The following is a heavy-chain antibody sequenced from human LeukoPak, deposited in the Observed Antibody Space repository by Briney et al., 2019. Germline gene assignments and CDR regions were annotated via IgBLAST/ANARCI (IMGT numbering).Heavy chain of an antibody. CDR1: EFTFSNYW. CDR2: MSGSGDNT. V-gene: IGHV3-23*01. Sequence: GGSPRLSCAASEFTFSNYWMSWVRQAPGRGLEWCSAMSGSGDNTYYADSVKGRFTIARNNSKNTLYWKRNSLPAEDTAVYYCAKDIDSGSDWSKWGMIYWGQGTLVTVSS. CDR3: AKDIDSGSDWSKWGMIY. D-gene: IGHD6-19*01. J-gene: IGHJ4*02.